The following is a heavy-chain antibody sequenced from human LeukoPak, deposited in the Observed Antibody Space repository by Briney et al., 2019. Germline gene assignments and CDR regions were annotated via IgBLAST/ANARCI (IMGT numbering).Heavy chain of an antibody. J-gene: IGHJ4*02. D-gene: IGHD4-23*01. CDR3: ATLTTVVTAYYFDY. V-gene: IGHV4-34*01. Sequence: PSETLSLTCAVYGGSFSGYYWRWIRQPPGKGLEWIGEISHGGRANYNPSLKSRVTISVDTSKNQFSLKLTSVAAADTAVYYCATLTTVVTAYYFDYWGQGTLVTVSS. CDR1: GGSFSGYY. CDR2: ISHGGRA.